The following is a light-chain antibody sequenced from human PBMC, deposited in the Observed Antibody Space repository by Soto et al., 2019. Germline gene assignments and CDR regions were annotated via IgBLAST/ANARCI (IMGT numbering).Light chain of an antibody. CDR1: SSDLAIYNY. J-gene: IGLJ1*01. CDR3: SSYTDSRNYV. Sequence: QSVLTQPASVSGSPGQSITTSCTGTSSDLAIYNYVSWYQQQPGKAPKLMIYQVTNRPSGVSNRFSGSRSGNTASLTISGLQAEDEADYYCSSYTDSRNYVFGTGTKVTVL. CDR2: QVT. V-gene: IGLV2-14*01.